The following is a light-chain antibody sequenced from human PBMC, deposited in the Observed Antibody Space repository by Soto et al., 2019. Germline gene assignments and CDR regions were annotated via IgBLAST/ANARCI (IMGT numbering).Light chain of an antibody. V-gene: IGLV2-14*01. Sequence: QSALTQPASVSGSPGQSITISCTGTSSDVGGYNYLSLYQQHPGKAPKVMIFEVHNRPSGVSNRFSGSKSGDTASLTISGRQAEDEADYYCSSYTSSGTPVFGGGTKLTVL. J-gene: IGLJ3*02. CDR2: EVH. CDR3: SSYTSSGTPV. CDR1: SSDVGGYNY.